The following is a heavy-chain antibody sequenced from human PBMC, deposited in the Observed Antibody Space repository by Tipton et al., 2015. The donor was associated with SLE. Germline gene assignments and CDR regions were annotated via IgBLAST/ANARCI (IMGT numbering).Heavy chain of an antibody. CDR3: AGGGGIRFLEWDYYYMDV. Sequence: TLSLICTVSGGSISSYYWSWIRQPPGKGLEWIGYIYYSGSTNYNPSLKSRVTISVDTSKNQFSLKLSSVTAADTAVYYCAGGGGIRFLEWDYYYMDVWGKGTTVTVSS. CDR1: GGSISSYY. D-gene: IGHD3-3*01. J-gene: IGHJ6*03. CDR2: IYYSGST. V-gene: IGHV4-59*01.